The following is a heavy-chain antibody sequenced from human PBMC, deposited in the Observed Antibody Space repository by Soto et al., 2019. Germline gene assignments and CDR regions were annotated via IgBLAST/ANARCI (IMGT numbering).Heavy chain of an antibody. CDR1: GYTFTSYG. CDR2: ISAYNGNT. D-gene: IGHD3-3*01. CDR3: AREKSVRGQNYDFWSGYSSDAVGFDY. V-gene: IGHV1-18*01. Sequence: ASVKVSCKASGYTFTSYGISWVRQAPRQGLEWMGWISAYNGNTNYAQKLQGRVTMTTDTSTSTAYMELRSLRSDDTALYFCAREKSVRGQNYDFWSGYSSDAVGFDYWG. J-gene: IGHJ4*01.